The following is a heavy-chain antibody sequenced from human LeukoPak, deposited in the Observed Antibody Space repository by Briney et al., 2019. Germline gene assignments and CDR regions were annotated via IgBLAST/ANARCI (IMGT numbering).Heavy chain of an antibody. CDR3: AKGSLYHDILTGYYTDSYYFDY. J-gene: IGHJ4*02. Sequence: GGSLRLSCAASGFTFSNYAMTWVRQAPGKGLEWVSAITGTGGSTYYAGSLKGRFTISRDNSKNTLYLQMNSLRAEDTAVYYCAKGSLYHDILTGYYTDSYYFDYWGQGTLVTVSS. V-gene: IGHV3-23*01. CDR2: ITGTGGST. D-gene: IGHD3-9*01. CDR1: GFTFSNYA.